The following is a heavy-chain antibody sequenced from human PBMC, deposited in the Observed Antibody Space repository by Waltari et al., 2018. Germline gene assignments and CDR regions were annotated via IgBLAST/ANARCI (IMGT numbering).Heavy chain of an antibody. V-gene: IGHV3-23*01. D-gene: IGHD5-18*01. CDR3: ASLYVDTAMTFDY. J-gene: IGHJ4*02. CDR2: ISGSGGST. CDR1: GFPFSSYA. Sequence: EVQLLESGGGLVQPGWSLRLSGAASGFPFSSYALSWVRQAPGKGLEWVSAISGSGGSTYYADSVKGRFTISRDNSKNTLYLQMNSLRAEDTAVYYCASLYVDTAMTFDYWGQGTLVTVSS.